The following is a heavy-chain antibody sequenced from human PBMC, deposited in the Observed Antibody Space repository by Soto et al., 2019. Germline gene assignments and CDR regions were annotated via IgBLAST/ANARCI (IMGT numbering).Heavy chain of an antibody. CDR3: ERDRLGSSGWGVNDY. CDR1: GGSISSSNW. V-gene: IGHV4-4*02. J-gene: IGHJ4*02. Sequence: QVQLQESGPGLVKPSGTLSLTCAVSGGSISSSNWWRWVRQPPGKGLEWIGEIYHSGSTNYNPSLKSRVTISVDKSKNQCALKLSSVTAADTAVYYCERDRLGSSGWGVNDYWGQGTLVTVSS. D-gene: IGHD6-19*01. CDR2: IYHSGST.